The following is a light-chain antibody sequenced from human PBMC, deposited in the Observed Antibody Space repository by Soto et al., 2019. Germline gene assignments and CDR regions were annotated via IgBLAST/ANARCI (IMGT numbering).Light chain of an antibody. J-gene: IGLJ3*02. CDR2: EVT. Sequence: QSVLTQPPSASGSPGQSVTISCTGTSSDVGGYDYVSWYQQHPGKAPKLMIFEVTKRPSGVPDRFSASKSGNTASLTVSGLQAEDEADYFCSSYAGNNGVFGGGTKLTVL. CDR1: SSDVGGYDY. V-gene: IGLV2-8*01. CDR3: SSYAGNNGV.